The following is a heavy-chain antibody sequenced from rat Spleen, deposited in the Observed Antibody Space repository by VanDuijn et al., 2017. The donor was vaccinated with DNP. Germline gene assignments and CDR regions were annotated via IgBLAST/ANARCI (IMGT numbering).Heavy chain of an antibody. CDR3: TRDNGYYAMDA. D-gene: IGHD4-1*01. V-gene: IGHV2S1*01. J-gene: IGHJ4*01. CDR1: GFSLTSYH. Sequence: QVQLKESGPGLVQPSQTLSLTCTVSGFSLTSYHVHWVRQPPGKGLEWMGRIQSGGSTDYNSALKSRLSISRDTSKSQVFLKMNSVQTDDTGTYYCTRDNGYYAMDAWGQGTSVTVSS. CDR2: IQSGGST.